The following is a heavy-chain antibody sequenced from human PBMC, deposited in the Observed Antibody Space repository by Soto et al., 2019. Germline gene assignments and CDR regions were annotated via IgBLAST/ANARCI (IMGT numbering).Heavy chain of an antibody. Sequence: QVQLQESGPGLVRPSETLSLTCTVSGGSISGYYWSWIRQPPGKGLEWIGYIYYSGTTSYNPSLNSRVTMXXDXSXNQFSLKVNSVTAADTAVYYCARESYYGSGATVVAYWGQGTLVTVSS. CDR2: IYYSGTT. CDR1: GGSISGYY. V-gene: IGHV4-59*01. CDR3: ARESYYGSGATVVAY. D-gene: IGHD3-10*01. J-gene: IGHJ4*02.